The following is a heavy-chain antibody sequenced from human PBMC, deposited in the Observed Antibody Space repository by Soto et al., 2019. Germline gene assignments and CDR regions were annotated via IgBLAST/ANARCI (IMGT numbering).Heavy chain of an antibody. CDR3: AHRRGGYNWDDAHFDY. Sequence: QITLKESGHTLVIPTQTLTLTCSFSGFSLCTTGVGVGWISPSPGKALEWLGFAYWVDDNRYRPALKSRLTSTKDTSGNQLVLTMNNKDTGDTATDFCAHRRGGYNWDDAHFDYWGQGTLVTVSS. D-gene: IGHD1-20*01. J-gene: IGHJ4*02. CDR2: AYWVDDN. V-gene: IGHV2-5*02. CDR1: GFSLCTTGVG.